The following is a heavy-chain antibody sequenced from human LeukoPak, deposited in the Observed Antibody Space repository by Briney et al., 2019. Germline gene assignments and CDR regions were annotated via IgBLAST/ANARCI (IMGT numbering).Heavy chain of an antibody. V-gene: IGHV4-61*02. Sequence: SETLSLTCTVSGASISSGAYYWRWVRQPAGRGLEWIERIYTSGRTNYNPSRQSRVTISLDTSQNQLSFRLTSGTAADTAMYYCTREGYDNGDYWGQGALVTVSS. CDR2: IYTSGRT. D-gene: IGHD3-16*01. J-gene: IGHJ4*02. CDR1: GASISSGAYY. CDR3: TREGYDNGDY.